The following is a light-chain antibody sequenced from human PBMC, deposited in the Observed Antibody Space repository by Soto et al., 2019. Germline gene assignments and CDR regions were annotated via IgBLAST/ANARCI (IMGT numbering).Light chain of an antibody. CDR3: QQYHNWPIT. J-gene: IGKJ5*01. CDR1: QALSNY. Sequence: IQLTQYPSVLSASVGDTVTITCRASQALSNYLAWYQQKPGKAPKLLIYDASSLESGVPSRFSGSGSGTDFTLTISGLQSEDFAVYSCQQYHNWPITFGQGTRLEIK. V-gene: IGKV1D-13*01. CDR2: DAS.